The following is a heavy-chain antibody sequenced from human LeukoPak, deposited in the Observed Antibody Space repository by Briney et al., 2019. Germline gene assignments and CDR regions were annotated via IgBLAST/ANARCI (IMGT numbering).Heavy chain of an antibody. CDR1: GGTFSSYA. CDR3: ACARRDSYNMAY. CDR2: IIPILGIA. Sequence: SVKVSCKASGGTFSSYAISWVRQAPGQGLEWMGRIIPILGIANYAQKFQGRVTITADKSTSTAYMELSSLRSEDTAVYYCACARRDSYNMAYWGQGTLVTVSS. J-gene: IGHJ4*02. D-gene: IGHD5-24*01. V-gene: IGHV1-69*04.